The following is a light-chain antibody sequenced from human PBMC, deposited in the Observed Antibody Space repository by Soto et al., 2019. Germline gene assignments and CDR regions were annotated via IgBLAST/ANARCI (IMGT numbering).Light chain of an antibody. CDR2: RND. CDR1: ISNLGSNF. V-gene: IGLV1-47*01. CDR3: AAWDDSLRGVV. Sequence: QSVLTQPPSASGTPGQRVTISCSGSISNLGSNFVFWYQQLPGAATKLLISRNDQRPSGVPDRFSGSKSGTSASLAISGLRSEDEADYHCAAWDDSLRGVVFGGGTKLTVL. J-gene: IGLJ3*02.